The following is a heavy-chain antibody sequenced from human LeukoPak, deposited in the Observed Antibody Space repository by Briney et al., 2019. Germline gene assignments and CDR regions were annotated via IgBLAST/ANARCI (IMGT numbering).Heavy chain of an antibody. V-gene: IGHV5-51*01. J-gene: IGHJ3*02. CDR2: IYPGDSDT. Sequence: GESLKISCKGSGYRFSNYWIGWVRQMPGKGLEWMGIIYPGDSDTRYSPSFQGQVTISVDKSISTAYLQWSSLKASDTAMYYCARSRRVVPAAHRAFDIWGQGTMVTVSS. D-gene: IGHD2-2*01. CDR3: ARSRRVVPAAHRAFDI. CDR1: GYRFSNYW.